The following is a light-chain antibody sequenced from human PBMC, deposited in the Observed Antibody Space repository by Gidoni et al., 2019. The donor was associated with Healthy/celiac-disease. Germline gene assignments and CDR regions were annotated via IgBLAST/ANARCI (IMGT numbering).Light chain of an antibody. CDR3: QAWDRSTL. J-gene: IGLJ2*01. CDR2: QDS. V-gene: IGLV3-1*01. CDR1: KLGDKY. Sequence: SYELTQPPSVSVSPGQTASITCSGDKLGDKYACWYQQKPGQSPVLVIYQDSKRPSGIPERFSGSNSGNTATLTISGTQAMDEADYYCQAWDRSTLFGGGTKLTVL.